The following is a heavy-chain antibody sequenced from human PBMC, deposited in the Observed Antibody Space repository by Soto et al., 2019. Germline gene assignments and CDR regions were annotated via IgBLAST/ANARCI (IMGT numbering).Heavy chain of an antibody. Sequence: QVQLVQSGAEVKKPGASVKLSCKASGYTLHDYALHWVRQAPGQRLEWMAWNNAGTGNTKYSQKLQGRVTITRDPSANTAYMELSSLTFEDTALYYCARTSGGYERVGPFDLWGQGTKVTVSS. CDR3: ARTSGGYERVGPFDL. CDR1: GYTLHDYA. CDR2: NNAGTGNT. J-gene: IGHJ3*01. D-gene: IGHD5-12*01. V-gene: IGHV1-3*01.